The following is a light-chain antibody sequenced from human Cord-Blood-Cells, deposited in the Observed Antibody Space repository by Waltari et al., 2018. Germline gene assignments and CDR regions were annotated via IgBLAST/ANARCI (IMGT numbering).Light chain of an antibody. Sequence: QSALTQPASVSGSPGQSITISCTGTSSDVGGYNYVSWYQQHPGEAPKLMVYDVSKRSSGVSHRFSGSKSGNTASLTIAGLQAEDEADYYCSSYTSSSNWVFGGGTKLTVL. CDR2: DVS. V-gene: IGLV2-14*01. CDR1: SSDVGGYNY. J-gene: IGLJ3*02. CDR3: SSYTSSSNWV.